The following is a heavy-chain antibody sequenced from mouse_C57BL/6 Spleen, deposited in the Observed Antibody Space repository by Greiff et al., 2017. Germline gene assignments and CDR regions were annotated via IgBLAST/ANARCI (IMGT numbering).Heavy chain of an antibody. J-gene: IGHJ1*03. CDR3: ASGYSNWYFDV. D-gene: IGHD2-5*01. Sequence: QVQLQQPGAELVKPGASVKLSCKASGYTFTSYWMHWVKQRPGRGLVWIGRIDPNSGGTKYNEKFKSKATLTVDKPSSTAYMQLSSLTAEDSAVYSCASGYSNWYFDVWGTGTTVTVSS. V-gene: IGHV1-72*01. CDR1: GYTFTSYW. CDR2: IDPNSGGT.